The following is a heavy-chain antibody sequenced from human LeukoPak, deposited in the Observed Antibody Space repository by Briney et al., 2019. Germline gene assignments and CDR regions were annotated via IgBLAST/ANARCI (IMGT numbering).Heavy chain of an antibody. D-gene: IGHD3-3*01. CDR2: IYYNGVT. J-gene: IGHJ4*02. CDR1: GGSISSFY. V-gene: IGHV4-59*01. CDR3: ARGITIFGVVSEYYFDY. Sequence: SETLSLTCSVSGGSISSFYWSWIRQPPGKGLEWIGYIYYNGVTNYSPSLKSRVTISVDTSKNQFSLKLSSVTAADTAVYYCARGITIFGVVSEYYFDYWGQGTLVTVSS.